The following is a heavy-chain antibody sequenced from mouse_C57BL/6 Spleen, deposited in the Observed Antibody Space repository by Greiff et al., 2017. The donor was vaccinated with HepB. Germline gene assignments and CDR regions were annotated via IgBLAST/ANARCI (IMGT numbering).Heavy chain of an antibody. D-gene: IGHD5-5*01. J-gene: IGHJ2*01. Sequence: QVQLQQPGAELVMPGASVKLSCKASGYTFTSYGMHWVKQRPGQGLEWIGEIDPSDSYTNYNQKFKGKSTLTVDKSSSTAYMQLSSLTSEDSAVYYCARRLPENYFDYGGQGTTLTVSS. V-gene: IGHV1-69*01. CDR3: ARRLPENYFDY. CDR2: IDPSDSYT. CDR1: GYTFTSYG.